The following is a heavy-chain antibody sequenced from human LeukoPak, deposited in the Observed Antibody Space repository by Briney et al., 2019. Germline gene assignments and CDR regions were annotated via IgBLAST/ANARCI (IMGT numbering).Heavy chain of an antibody. CDR3: ARHHDSSGYYYYYYYGMDV. CDR1: GYTLTGYY. J-gene: IGHJ6*02. CDR2: INPNRGGT. D-gene: IGHD3-22*01. Sequence: SVRLSCKASGYTLTGYYMHWVRQAPGQGLEWMGWINPNRGGTNYAQKFQGRVTMTRDTSISTAYMELSRLRSDDTAVYYCARHHDSSGYYYYYYYGMDVWGQGTTVTVSS. V-gene: IGHV1-2*02.